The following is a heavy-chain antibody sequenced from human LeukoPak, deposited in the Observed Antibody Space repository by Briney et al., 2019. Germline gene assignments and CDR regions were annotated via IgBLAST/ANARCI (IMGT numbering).Heavy chain of an antibody. J-gene: IGHJ4*02. CDR2: IIPIFGTA. CDR3: AIERTTVTDY. V-gene: IGHV1-69*05. CDR1: GYTFTGYY. D-gene: IGHD4-17*01. Sequence: GASVKVSCKASGYTFTGYYMHWVRQAPGQGLEWMGRIIPIFGTANYAQKFQGRVTITTDESTSTAYMELSSLRSEDTAVYYCAIERTTVTDYWGQGTLVTVSS.